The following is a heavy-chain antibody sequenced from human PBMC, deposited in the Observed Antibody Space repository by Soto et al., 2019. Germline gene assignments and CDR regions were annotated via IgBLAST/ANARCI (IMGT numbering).Heavy chain of an antibody. CDR3: ARWVTCGGDCYSYYYYGTDV. D-gene: IGHD2-21*02. V-gene: IGHV4-61*01. CDR2: IYYSGST. Sequence: SETLSRACTVSVGSVRSGSYYWSWIRQPPGKALEWIGYIYYSGSTNYNPSLKSRVTISVDTSKNQFSLKLSSVTAADTAVYYCARWVTCGGDCYSYYYYGTDVWGQGTTVTVSS. J-gene: IGHJ6*02. CDR1: VGSVRSGSYY.